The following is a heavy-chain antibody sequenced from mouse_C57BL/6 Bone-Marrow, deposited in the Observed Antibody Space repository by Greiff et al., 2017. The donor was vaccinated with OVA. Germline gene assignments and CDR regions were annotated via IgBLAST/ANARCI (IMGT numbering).Heavy chain of an antibody. CDR2: IYPGDGDT. CDR1: GYAFSSYW. D-gene: IGHD1-1*01. CDR3: ARDPYYYGSSSFAY. V-gene: IGHV1-80*01. Sequence: VKLQESGAELVKPGASVKISCKASGYAFSSYWMNWVKQRPGKGLEWIGQIYPGDGDTNYNGKFKGKATLTADKSSSTAYMQLSSLTSEDSAVYFCARDPYYYGSSSFAYWGQGTLVTVSA. J-gene: IGHJ3*01.